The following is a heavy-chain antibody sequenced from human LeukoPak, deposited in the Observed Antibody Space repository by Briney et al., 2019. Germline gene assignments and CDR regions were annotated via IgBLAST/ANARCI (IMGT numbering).Heavy chain of an antibody. J-gene: IGHJ6*02. Sequence: PGGSLRLSCAASGFTFSSYAMSWVRQAPGKGLEWVSAISVSDGTTYYADSVKGRFTISRDYSKNTLYLQLNSLRAEDTAVYYCARGPCSSTSCNGFYGMDVWGQGTTVTVSS. CDR2: ISVSDGTT. V-gene: IGHV3-23*01. CDR1: GFTFSSYA. CDR3: ARGPCSSTSCNGFYGMDV. D-gene: IGHD2-2*01.